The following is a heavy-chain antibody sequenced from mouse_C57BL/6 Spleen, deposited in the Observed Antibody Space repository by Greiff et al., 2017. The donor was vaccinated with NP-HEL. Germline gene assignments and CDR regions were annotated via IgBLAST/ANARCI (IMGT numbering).Heavy chain of an antibody. Sequence: VQLQQSGAELAKPGASVKMSCKVSGYTFTSHWMHWVKQRPGQGLEWIGYIYPSSGYTKYNEKFKDKATLTADKSSSTAYMQLISLTYEDSAVYYCSSFTTADWYMDVWGTGTTVTVSS. CDR3: SSFTTADWYMDV. V-gene: IGHV1-7*01. CDR2: IYPSSGYT. D-gene: IGHD1-2*01. J-gene: IGHJ1*03. CDR1: GYTFTSHW.